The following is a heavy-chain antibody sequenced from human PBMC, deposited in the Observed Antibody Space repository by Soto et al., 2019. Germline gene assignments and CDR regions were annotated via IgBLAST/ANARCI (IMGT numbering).Heavy chain of an antibody. CDR2: VIPIFGIP. CDR3: AREDRDRETGLVPAAIDGMDV. V-gene: IGHV1-69*15. D-gene: IGHD2-2*01. J-gene: IGHJ6*02. Sequence: SLVKVYWKAAGYTISRYRITWLRNATGHGLEWIGRVIPIFGIPTYAQKFQGRVTITADESTSTAYMELSSLRSDDTAVYYCAREDRDRETGLVPAAIDGMDVWGQGTTVTV. CDR1: GYTISRYR.